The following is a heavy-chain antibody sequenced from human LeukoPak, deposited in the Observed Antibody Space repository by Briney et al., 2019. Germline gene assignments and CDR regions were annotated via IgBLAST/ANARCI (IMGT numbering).Heavy chain of an antibody. D-gene: IGHD2-2*02. CDR2: INHSGST. CDR1: GGSFSGYY. CDR3: ARGCSSTSCYIDY. Sequence: PSETLSLTCAVYGGSFSGYYWSWIRLPPGKGLEWIGEINHSGSTNYNPSLKSRVTISVDTSKNQFSLKLSSVTAADTAVYYCARGCSSTSCYIDYWGQGTLVTVSS. J-gene: IGHJ4*02. V-gene: IGHV4-34*01.